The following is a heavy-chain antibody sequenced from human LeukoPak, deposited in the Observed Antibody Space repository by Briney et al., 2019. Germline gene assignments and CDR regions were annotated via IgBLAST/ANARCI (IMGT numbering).Heavy chain of an antibody. V-gene: IGHV4-30-2*01. Sequence: PSETLSLTCTVSGGSISSGGYYWSWIRQPPGKGLEWIGYIYHSGSTYYNPSLKSRVTISVDRSKNQFSLKLSSVTAADTAVYYCASGPRVAGINDAFDIWGQGTMVTVSS. CDR2: IYHSGST. CDR3: ASGPRVAGINDAFDI. D-gene: IGHD6-19*01. CDR1: GGSISSGGYY. J-gene: IGHJ3*02.